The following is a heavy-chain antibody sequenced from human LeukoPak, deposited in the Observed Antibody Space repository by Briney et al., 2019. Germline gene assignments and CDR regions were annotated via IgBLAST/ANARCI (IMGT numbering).Heavy chain of an antibody. J-gene: IGHJ5*02. V-gene: IGHV1-2*02. CDR2: INHNSGGT. D-gene: IGHD3-9*01. CDR1: GYTFTGYY. CDR3: ARVSRLYYDILAYNWFDP. Sequence: ASVKVSCKASGYTFTGYYMHWVRQAPGQGLEWMGWINHNSGGTNYAQKFQGRVTMTRDTSISTAYMELSRLRSDDTAVYYCARVSRLYYDILAYNWFDPWGQGTLVTVSS.